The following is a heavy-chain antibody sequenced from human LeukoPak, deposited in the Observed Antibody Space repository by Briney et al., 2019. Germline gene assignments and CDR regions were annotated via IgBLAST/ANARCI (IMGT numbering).Heavy chain of an antibody. CDR3: ASSSGWYNNWFDP. Sequence: GGSLRLSCAASGFTFSSYAMSRVRQAPGKGLEWVSAISGSGGSTYYADSVKGRFTISRDNSKNTLYLQMNSLRAEDTAVYYCASSSGWYNNWFDPWGQGTLVTVSS. CDR2: ISGSGGST. V-gene: IGHV3-23*01. D-gene: IGHD6-19*01. CDR1: GFTFSSYA. J-gene: IGHJ5*02.